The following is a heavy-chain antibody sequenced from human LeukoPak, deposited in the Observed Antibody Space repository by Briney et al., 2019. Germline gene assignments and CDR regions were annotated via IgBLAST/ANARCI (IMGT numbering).Heavy chain of an antibody. J-gene: IGHJ4*02. Sequence: SETLSLTCTVSGYSISSGYYWGWIRQPPGKGLEWIGSIYHSGSTYYNPSLKSRVTISVDTSKNQFSLKLSSVTAADTAVYYCARGPNFGGNSFYFDYWGQGTLVTVSS. CDR1: GYSISSGYY. CDR3: ARGPNFGGNSFYFDY. D-gene: IGHD4-23*01. V-gene: IGHV4-38-2*02. CDR2: IYHSGST.